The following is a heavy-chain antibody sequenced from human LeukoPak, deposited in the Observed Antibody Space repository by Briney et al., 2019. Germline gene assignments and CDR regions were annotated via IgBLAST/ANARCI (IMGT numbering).Heavy chain of an antibody. CDR3: AKGKRYCSGGSCYDAFDI. J-gene: IGHJ3*02. Sequence: PSETLSLTCAVYGVSFSGYYWSWIRQPPGKGLEWIGEINHSGSTYYNPSLKSQVTISADTSKNQFSLELSSVTAADTAVYYCAKGKRYCSGGSCYDAFDIWGQGTMVTVSS. CDR1: GVSFSGYY. V-gene: IGHV4-34*01. D-gene: IGHD2-15*01. CDR2: INHSGST.